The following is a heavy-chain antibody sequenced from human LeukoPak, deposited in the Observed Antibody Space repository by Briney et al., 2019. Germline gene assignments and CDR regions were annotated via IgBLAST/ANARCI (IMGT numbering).Heavy chain of an antibody. Sequence: GGSLRLSCAASGFTVSSNYMSWVRQAPGKGLEWVSVIYSGGSTYYADSVKGRFTISRDNYKNTLYLQMNSLGAEDAAVYYCARGLVVVAATRYYYYYMEVWGKGTTVTVSS. CDR2: IYSGGST. D-gene: IGHD2-15*01. J-gene: IGHJ6*03. CDR3: ARGLVVVAATRYYYYYMEV. V-gene: IGHV3-53*01. CDR1: GFTVSSNY.